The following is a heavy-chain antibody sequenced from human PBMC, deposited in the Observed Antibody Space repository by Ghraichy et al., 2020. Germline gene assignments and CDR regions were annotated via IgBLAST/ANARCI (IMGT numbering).Heavy chain of an antibody. J-gene: IGHJ4*02. CDR1: GFTFSNSW. V-gene: IGHV3-7*01. Sequence: GGSLRLSCAASGFTFSNSWMHWVRQAPGKGLEWVANIKPDGSDKYYVDSVKGRFTISRDNAKNSLSLQMNSLRAEDTAVYFCGRGSGYWGQGTLVTVSS. CDR3: GRGSGY. CDR2: IKPDGSDK.